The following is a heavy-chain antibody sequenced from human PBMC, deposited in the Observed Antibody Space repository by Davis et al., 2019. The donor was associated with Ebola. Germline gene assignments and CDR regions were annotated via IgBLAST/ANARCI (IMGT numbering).Heavy chain of an antibody. D-gene: IGHD2-2*01. V-gene: IGHV1-8*01. CDR3: AQSSAYCSSTSCHTPPGY. Sequence: ASVKVSCKASGYTFTSYDINWVRQATGQGLEWMGCMNPNSGNTGYAQKFQGRVTTTTDTSTSTAYMELRSLRSDDTAVYYCAQSSAYCSSTSCHTPPGYWGQGTLVTVSS. CDR2: MNPNSGNT. J-gene: IGHJ4*02. CDR1: GYTFTSYD.